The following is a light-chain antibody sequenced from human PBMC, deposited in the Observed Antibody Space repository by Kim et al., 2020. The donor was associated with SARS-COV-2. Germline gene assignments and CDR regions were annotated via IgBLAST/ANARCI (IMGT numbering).Light chain of an antibody. J-gene: IGLJ2*01. CDR3: MSYAGNSNLI. CDR1: FGGSNY. V-gene: IGLV2-8*01. Sequence: GFPEQSLTLSCTKFGGSNYVSWYQQHPGKAPKLMIYEVYRRPSGVPDRFSGSKSGNTASLTVSGLQGEDEADYYCMSYAGNSNLIFGGGTQLTVL. CDR2: EVY.